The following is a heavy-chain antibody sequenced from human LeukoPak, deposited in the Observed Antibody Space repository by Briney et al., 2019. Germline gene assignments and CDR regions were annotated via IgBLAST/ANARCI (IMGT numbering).Heavy chain of an antibody. CDR1: GFTFSSYE. V-gene: IGHV3-48*03. D-gene: IGHD6-19*01. CDR3: AKDPTRGSGWYPKTKYFQH. CDR2: ISSSGSTI. Sequence: PGGSLRLSCAASGFTFSSYEMNWVRQAPGKGLEWVSYISSSGSTIYYADSVKGRFTISRDNSKNTLYLQMNSLRAEDTAVYYCAKDPTRGSGWYPKTKYFQHWGQGTLVTVSS. J-gene: IGHJ1*01.